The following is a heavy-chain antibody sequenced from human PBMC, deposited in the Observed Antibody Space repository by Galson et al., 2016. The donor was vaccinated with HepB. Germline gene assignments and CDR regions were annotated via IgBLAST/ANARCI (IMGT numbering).Heavy chain of an antibody. CDR3: AKDIVRGDRQLVGPIDY. Sequence: SLRLSCAASGFTFDDYAMHWVRQAPGKGLEWVSGISWNSGSIGYADSVKGRFTISRDNAKNSLYLQMNSLRAEDTALYYCAKDIVRGDRQLVGPIDYWGQGTLVTVSS. J-gene: IGHJ4*02. CDR1: GFTFDDYA. D-gene: IGHD6-6*01. V-gene: IGHV3-9*01. CDR2: ISWNSGSI.